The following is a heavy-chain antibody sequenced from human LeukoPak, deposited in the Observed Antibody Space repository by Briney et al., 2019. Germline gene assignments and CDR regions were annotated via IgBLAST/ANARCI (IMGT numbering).Heavy chain of an antibody. J-gene: IGHJ4*02. CDR3: ARDSPDGYNFDY. D-gene: IGHD5-24*01. CDR1: GFSFSDCA. CDR2: IWYDGSNK. Sequence: PGRSLRLSCVASGFSFSDCAMHWVRQAPGKGLEWVAVIWYDGSNKYYADSVKGRFTISRDNSKNTLYLQMNSLRAEDTAVYYCARDSPDGYNFDYWGQGTLVTVSS. V-gene: IGHV3-33*01.